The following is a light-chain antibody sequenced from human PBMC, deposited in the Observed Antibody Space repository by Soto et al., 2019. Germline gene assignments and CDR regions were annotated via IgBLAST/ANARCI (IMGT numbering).Light chain of an antibody. J-gene: IGKJ2*01. Sequence: EIVLTQSPGTLSLSPGERATLSCRASPSVSSSYLAWYQQKPGQAPRLLIYGASRRATGIPDRFSGSGSGTDFTLTISSLEPEDVAVYYGQQRSNGRYTVGQGTKLEIK. CDR3: QQRSNGRYT. CDR1: PSVSSSY. V-gene: IGKV3D-20*02. CDR2: GAS.